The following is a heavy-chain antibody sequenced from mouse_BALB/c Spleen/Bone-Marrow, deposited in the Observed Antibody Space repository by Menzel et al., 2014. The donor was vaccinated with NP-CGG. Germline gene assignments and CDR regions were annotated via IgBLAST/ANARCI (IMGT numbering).Heavy chain of an antibody. V-gene: IGHV1-63*02. D-gene: IGHD2-10*02. Sequence: QVHLQQSAADLVRPGTSVKISCKASGYTLTNSWLSWVKQRPGHGLDWMGDIYPGGGYTNFNERFKGKATLTADTSSSTAYMQLSSLTSEDSAVYFCAREEYGRYDRFIDYWGQGTTLTVSS. J-gene: IGHJ2*01. CDR1: GYTLTNSW. CDR2: IYPGGGYT. CDR3: AREEYGRYDRFIDY.